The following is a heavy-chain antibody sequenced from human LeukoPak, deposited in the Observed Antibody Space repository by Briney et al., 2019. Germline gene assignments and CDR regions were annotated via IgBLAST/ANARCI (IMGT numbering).Heavy chain of an antibody. Sequence: SETLSLTCAVYGGSFSGYYWSWTRQPPGKELEWIGGTNHSGSTNYNPSLKSRVTISVDTSKNQFSLKLSSVTAADTAVYYCARGRKGCSSTSCPRGRNYGMDVWGQGTTVTVSS. J-gene: IGHJ6*02. CDR1: GGSFSGYY. CDR3: ARGRKGCSSTSCPRGRNYGMDV. D-gene: IGHD2-2*01. CDR2: TNHSGST. V-gene: IGHV4-34*01.